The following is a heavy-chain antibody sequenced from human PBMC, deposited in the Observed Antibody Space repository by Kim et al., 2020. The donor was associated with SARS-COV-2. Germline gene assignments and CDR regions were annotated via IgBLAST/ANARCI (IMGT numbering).Heavy chain of an antibody. CDR2: VSSNGSSI. V-gene: IGHV3-74*01. CDR3: ASLSHGYVWYKFDY. D-gene: IGHD3-16*01. CDR1: GFTFSSYR. J-gene: IGHJ4*01. Sequence: GGSLRLSCVASGFTFSSYRMHWVRQAPGKGLEWVSRVSSNGSSICYADSVKGRFTISRDNARNTLYLQMNSLRDEDTAVYYCASLSHGYVWYKFDYWGHGTMVTVSS.